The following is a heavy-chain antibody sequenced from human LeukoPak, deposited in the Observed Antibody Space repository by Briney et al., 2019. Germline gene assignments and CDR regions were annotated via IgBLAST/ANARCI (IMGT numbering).Heavy chain of an antibody. V-gene: IGHV3-48*03. Sequence: PGGSLRLPCAASGFTFSSYEMNWVRQAPGKGLEWVSYISTTGSSIYYADSVKGRFTISRDNVKNLLYLQMNSLRAEDTAVYYCAKRRGLELLYYYYMDVWGKGTTVTVSS. CDR2: ISTTGSSI. CDR1: GFTFSSYE. J-gene: IGHJ6*03. CDR3: AKRRGLELLYYYYMDV. D-gene: IGHD1-7*01.